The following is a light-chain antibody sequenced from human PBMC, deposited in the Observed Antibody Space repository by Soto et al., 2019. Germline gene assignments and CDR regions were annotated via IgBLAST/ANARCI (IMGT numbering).Light chain of an antibody. CDR1: SSDVGGYNY. V-gene: IGLV2-8*01. CDR3: SSFEGSNNLL. Sequence: QSALTQPPSASGSPGQSVTISCTGTSSDVGGYNYVSWYQQHPGKAPKLMIYEVSKRPSGVADRFSGSKSGNTASLTVSGLQVEDEADYYCSSFEGSNNLLFGRGTKLTVL. J-gene: IGLJ2*01. CDR2: EVS.